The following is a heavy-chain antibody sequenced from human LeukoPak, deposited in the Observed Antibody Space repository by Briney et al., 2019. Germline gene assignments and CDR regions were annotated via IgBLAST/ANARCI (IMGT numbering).Heavy chain of an antibody. D-gene: IGHD1-1*01. CDR2: IKFDESEK. V-gene: IGHV3-7*04. Sequence: GGSLRLSCAASGFTFSDYWMSWVRQAPGKGLEWVASIKFDESEKHYMDSVKGRFTISRDSAKSSLYLQMNRLRAEDTAVYFCARVTTNRYFEYWGQGSLVTVSP. CDR1: GFTFSDYW. J-gene: IGHJ4*02. CDR3: ARVTTNRYFEY.